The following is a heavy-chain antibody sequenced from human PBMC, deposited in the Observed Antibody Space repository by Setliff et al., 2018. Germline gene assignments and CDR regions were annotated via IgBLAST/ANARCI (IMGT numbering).Heavy chain of an antibody. CDR3: ARDLDLNYDFWSGYYYGNAFDI. J-gene: IGHJ3*02. CDR1: GYTFTSYA. D-gene: IGHD3-3*01. V-gene: IGHV7-4-1*02. CDR2: IHTNTGNP. Sequence: ASVKVSCKASGYTFTSYAMNWVRQAPGQGLEWMGWIHTNTGNPTYAQGFTGRFVFSLDTSVSTAYLQISSLKAADTAVYYCARDLDLNYDFWSGYYYGNAFDIWGQGTMVTVSS.